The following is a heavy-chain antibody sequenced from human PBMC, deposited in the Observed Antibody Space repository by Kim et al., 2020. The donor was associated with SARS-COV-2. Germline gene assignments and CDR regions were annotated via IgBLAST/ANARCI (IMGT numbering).Heavy chain of an antibody. D-gene: IGHD4-17*01. CDR3: ARKGVAVTMWDYYYYGMDV. Sequence: GESLKISCKGSGYSFTSYWISWVRQMPGKGLEWMGRIDPSDSYTNYSPSFQGHVTISADKSISTAYLQWSSLKASDTAMYYCARKGVAVTMWDYYYYGMDVWGQGTTVTVSS. CDR1: GYSFTSYW. CDR2: IDPSDSYT. V-gene: IGHV5-10-1*01. J-gene: IGHJ6*02.